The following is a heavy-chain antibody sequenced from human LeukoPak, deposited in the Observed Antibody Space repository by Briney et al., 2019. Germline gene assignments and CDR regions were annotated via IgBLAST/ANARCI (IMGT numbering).Heavy chain of an antibody. CDR1: GGSFSGYY. CDR3: ARFGYSSSWYQRAFDI. CDR2: INHSGST. V-gene: IGHV4-34*01. Sequence: SETLSLTCAVYGGSFSGYYRSWIRQPPGKGLEWIGEINHSGSTNYNPSLKSRVTISVDTSKNQFSLKLSSVTAADTAVYYCARFGYSSSWYQRAFDIWGQGTMATVSS. D-gene: IGHD6-13*01. J-gene: IGHJ3*02.